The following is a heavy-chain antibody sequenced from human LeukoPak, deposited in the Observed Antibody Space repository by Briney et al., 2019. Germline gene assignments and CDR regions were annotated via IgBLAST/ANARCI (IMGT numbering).Heavy chain of an antibody. CDR1: GFTLSSYS. V-gene: IGHV3-43*02. Sequence: GGSLRLSCAASGFTLSSYSMHWVRQAPGKGLEWVSLISGDGGSTYYADSVKGRFTISRDNSKNSLYLQMNSLRTEDTALYYCAKDMAVSSSWYEGAFDIWGQGTMVTVSS. CDR2: ISGDGGST. J-gene: IGHJ3*02. CDR3: AKDMAVSSSWYEGAFDI. D-gene: IGHD6-13*01.